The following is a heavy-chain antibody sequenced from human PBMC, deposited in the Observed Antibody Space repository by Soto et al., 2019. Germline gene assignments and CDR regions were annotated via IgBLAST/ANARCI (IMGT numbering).Heavy chain of an antibody. CDR1: GDSISGGASF. Sequence: PSETLSLTCTVSGDSISGGASFWSWIRQPPGKGLEWIANVYYSGSSYYNPSLKSRLTISVDTTKNQFSLQLKSMTAADTAVYYCAKLSCTSSTCYFPGWFDPWGLGTLVTVS. CDR3: AKLSCTSSTCYFPGWFDP. CDR2: VYYSGSS. D-gene: IGHD2-2*01. V-gene: IGHV4-31*03. J-gene: IGHJ5*02.